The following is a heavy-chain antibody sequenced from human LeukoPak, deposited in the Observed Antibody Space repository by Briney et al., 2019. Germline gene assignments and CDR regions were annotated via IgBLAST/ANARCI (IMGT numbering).Heavy chain of an antibody. CDR3: AKGVVVGATRPDY. CDR1: GFTFSSYA. J-gene: IGHJ4*02. CDR2: ISGSGGST. Sequence: GGSLRLSCAASGFTFSSYAMSWVPQAPGKGLEWFSAISGSGGSTYYADSVKGRFTISRDNSKNTLYLQMNSLRAEDTAVYYCAKGVVVGATRPDYWGQGTLVTVSS. V-gene: IGHV3-23*01. D-gene: IGHD1-26*01.